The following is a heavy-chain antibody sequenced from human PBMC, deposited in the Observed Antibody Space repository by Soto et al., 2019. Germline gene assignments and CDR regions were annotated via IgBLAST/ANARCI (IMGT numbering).Heavy chain of an antibody. CDR1: GGSISSGGYY. J-gene: IGHJ5*02. CDR3: ARSHIVLMVYKEGSWFDP. Sequence: SETLSLTCTVSGGSISSGGYYWSWIRQHPGKGLEWIGYIYYSGSTYYNPSLKSRVTISVDTSKNQFSLKLSSVTAADTAVYYCARSHIVLMVYKEGSWFDPWGQGTLVTV. D-gene: IGHD2-8*01. V-gene: IGHV4-31*03. CDR2: IYYSGST.